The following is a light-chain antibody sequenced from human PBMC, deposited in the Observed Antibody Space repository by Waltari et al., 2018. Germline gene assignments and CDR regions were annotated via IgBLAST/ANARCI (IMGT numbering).Light chain of an antibody. CDR3: QQYNNWPGT. J-gene: IGKJ1*01. V-gene: IGKV3-15*01. CDR2: GES. Sequence: EIVMTQSPATLSVSPGERATLYCRATQSVSTNVAWYQQKPGQAPRLLMYGESTGATGVPARFSGSGSGTGFTLTISSLQSEDSAVYYCQQYNNWPGTFGQGTKVEIK. CDR1: QSVSTN.